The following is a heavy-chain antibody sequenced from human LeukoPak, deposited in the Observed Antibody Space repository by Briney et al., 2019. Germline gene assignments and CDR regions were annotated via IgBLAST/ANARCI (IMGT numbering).Heavy chain of an antibody. D-gene: IGHD6-13*01. CDR1: GFTFSSYA. V-gene: IGHV3-30-3*01. J-gene: IGHJ4*02. Sequence: GGSLRLSCAASGFTFSSYAMHWVRQAPGKGLEWVAVISYDGSNKYYADSVKGRFTTSRDNSKNTLYLQMNSLRAEDTAVYYCARARSAAGTPPFDYWGQGTLVTVSS. CDR3: ARARSAAGTPPFDY. CDR2: ISYDGSNK.